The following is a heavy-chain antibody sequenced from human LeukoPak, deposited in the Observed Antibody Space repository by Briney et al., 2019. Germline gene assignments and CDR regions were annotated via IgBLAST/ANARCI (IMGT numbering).Heavy chain of an antibody. CDR1: ARTFSSYA. CDR3: AREDVKEWELPTGLDY. V-gene: IGHV1-2*02. D-gene: IGHD1-26*01. CDR2: INPNSGGT. J-gene: IGHJ4*02. Sequence: ASVKVTCKASARTFSSYAISWVRQAPEQGLEWMGWINPNSGGTNYAQKFQGRVTMTRDTSISTAYMELSRLRSDDTAVYYCAREDVKEWELPTGLDYWGQGTLVTVSS.